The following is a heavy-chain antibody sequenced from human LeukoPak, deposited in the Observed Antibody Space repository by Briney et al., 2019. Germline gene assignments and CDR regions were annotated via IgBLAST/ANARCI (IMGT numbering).Heavy chain of an antibody. V-gene: IGHV5-51*01. CDR1: GYSFTTYW. CDR3: ARLRGADTPMMLEY. D-gene: IGHD5-18*01. Sequence: GESLKISCKASGYSFTTYWIGWVRQMPGKGLEWMGSIYPGDSDTTYSPSFRGQVTISADKSISTAYLQWSSLKASDTAMYYCARLRGADTPMMLEYWGQGTLVTVSS. CDR2: IYPGDSDT. J-gene: IGHJ4*02.